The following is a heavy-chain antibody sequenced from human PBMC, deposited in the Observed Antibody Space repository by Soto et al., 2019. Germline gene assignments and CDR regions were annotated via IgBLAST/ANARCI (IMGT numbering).Heavy chain of an antibody. CDR2: INAGNGNT. V-gene: IGHV1-3*01. D-gene: IGHD6-6*01. CDR1: GYTFTSYA. J-gene: IGHJ4*02. Sequence: ASVKVSCKASGYTFTSYAMHWVRQAPGQRLEWMGWINAGNGNTKYSQKFQGRVTITRDTSASTAYMELSSLRSEDTAVYYCARRSPYSSSSGPVFDYWGQGTLVTVSS. CDR3: ARRSPYSSSSGPVFDY.